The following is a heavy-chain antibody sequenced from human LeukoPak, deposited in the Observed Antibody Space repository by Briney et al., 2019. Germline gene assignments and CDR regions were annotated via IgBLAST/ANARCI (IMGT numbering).Heavy chain of an antibody. V-gene: IGHV1-2*02. J-gene: IGHJ6*03. CDR2: INPNSGGT. Sequence: ASVKVSCKASGYTFTGYYMHWVRQAPGQGLEWMGWINPNSGGTNYAQKFQGRVTMTRDTSISTAYMELSRLRSDDTAVYYCARDGIAVAGKGYYYYYMDVWGKGTTVTVSS. D-gene: IGHD6-19*01. CDR1: GYTFTGYY. CDR3: ARDGIAVAGKGYYYYYMDV.